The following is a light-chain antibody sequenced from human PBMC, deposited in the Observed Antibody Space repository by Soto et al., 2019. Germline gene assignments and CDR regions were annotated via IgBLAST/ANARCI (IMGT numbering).Light chain of an antibody. CDR2: DAS. Sequence: EIVLTQSPATLSLSPGERATLSCRARQSVSSYLAWYQQKPGQAPRLLIYDASNRATDIPARFSGSGSGTDFTLTISSLEPEDFAVYYCQQRSNWYTFGQGTKLEIK. V-gene: IGKV3-11*01. CDR3: QQRSNWYT. J-gene: IGKJ2*01. CDR1: QSVSSY.